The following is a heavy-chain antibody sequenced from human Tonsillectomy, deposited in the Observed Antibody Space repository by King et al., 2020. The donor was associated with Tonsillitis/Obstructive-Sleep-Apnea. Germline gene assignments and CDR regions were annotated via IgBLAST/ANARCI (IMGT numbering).Heavy chain of an antibody. CDR1: GFSLSNARMG. CDR3: ARVRGRDDYPYYMDV. D-gene: IGHD3-16*01. CDR2: IFSRDEK. J-gene: IGHJ6*03. Sequence: VTLKESGPVLVKPTETLTLTCTVSGFSLSNARMGVSWIRQPPGKALECLAHIFSRDEKSYSTSLKSRLTVSKDTSKSQVVLTMTDLDPVDTATYFCARVRGRDDYPYYMDVWGKGTTVTVAS. V-gene: IGHV2-26*01.